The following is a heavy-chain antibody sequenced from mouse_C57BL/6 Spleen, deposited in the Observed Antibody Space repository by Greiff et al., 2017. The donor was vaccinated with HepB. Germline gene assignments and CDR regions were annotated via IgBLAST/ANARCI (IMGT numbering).Heavy chain of an antibody. CDR2: IDPSDSET. D-gene: IGHD2-3*01. CDR1: GYTFTSYW. Sequence: QVQLQQPGAELVRPGSSVKLSCKASGYTFTSYWMHWVKQRPIQGLEWIGNIDPSDSETHYNQKFKDKATLTVDKSSSTAYMQLSSLTSEDSAVYYCARRRGYFYFDYWGQGTTLTVSS. J-gene: IGHJ2*01. V-gene: IGHV1-52*01. CDR3: ARRRGYFYFDY.